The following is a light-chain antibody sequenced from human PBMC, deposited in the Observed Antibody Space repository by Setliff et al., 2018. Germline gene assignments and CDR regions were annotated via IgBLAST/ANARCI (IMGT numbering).Light chain of an antibody. Sequence: QSVLAQPASVSGSPGQSITVSCTGTNNDVGGYNYVSWFQQYPDRAPRLIIYDVNNRPSGISSRFSGSKSGNTASLTISGLQAEDETDYYCCSYAGSSTDVFGTGTKVTVL. V-gene: IGLV2-14*03. J-gene: IGLJ1*01. CDR3: CSYAGSSTDV. CDR1: NNDVGGYNY. CDR2: DVN.